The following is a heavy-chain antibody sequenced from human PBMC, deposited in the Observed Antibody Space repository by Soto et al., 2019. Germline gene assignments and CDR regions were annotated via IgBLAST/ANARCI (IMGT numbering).Heavy chain of an antibody. J-gene: IGHJ6*03. CDR2: IYYSGST. D-gene: IGHD4-17*01. CDR1: GGSISSSSYY. CDR3: ARGYGDYYYYYMDV. V-gene: IGHV4-39*01. Sequence: SETLSLTCTVSGGSISSSSYYWGWIRQPPGKGLEWIGSIYYSGSTYYNPSLKSRVTISVDTSKNQFSLKLSSVTAADTSVYYCARGYGDYYYYYMDVWGKGTTVTVSS.